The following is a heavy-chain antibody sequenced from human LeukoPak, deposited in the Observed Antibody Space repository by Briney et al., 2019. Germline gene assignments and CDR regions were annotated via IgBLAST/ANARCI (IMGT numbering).Heavy chain of an antibody. CDR1: GGSISPYY. Sequence: SETLSLTCTVSGGSISPYYWSWLRQPPGKGLEWIGYIYYSGSTNYNPSLKSRVTISVDTSKNQFSLKLSSVTAADTAVYYCAGASIRASTRAAAGNDYWGQGTLVTVSS. V-gene: IGHV4-59*01. J-gene: IGHJ4*02. D-gene: IGHD6-13*01. CDR3: AGASIRASTRAAAGNDY. CDR2: IYYSGST.